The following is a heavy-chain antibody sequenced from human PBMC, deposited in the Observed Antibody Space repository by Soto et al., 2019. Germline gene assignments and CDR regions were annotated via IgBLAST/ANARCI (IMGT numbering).Heavy chain of an antibody. D-gene: IGHD2-21*01. CDR3: VRIVGASEPEY. Sequence: GGSLRLSCSASGFTFSNYAMHWVRQAPGKGLEYVSGVSSSGDSTYYTDSVNGRFAISRDNSKNTVDLQMSSLRPEDTAVYYCVRIVGASEPEYWGQGTLVTVSS. CDR1: GFTFSNYA. CDR2: VSSSGDST. V-gene: IGHV3-64D*06. J-gene: IGHJ4*02.